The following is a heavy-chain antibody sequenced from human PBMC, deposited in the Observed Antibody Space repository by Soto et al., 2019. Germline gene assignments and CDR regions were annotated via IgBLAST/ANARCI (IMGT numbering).Heavy chain of an antibody. J-gene: IGHJ6*02. CDR1: GFTFSSYA. D-gene: IGHD2-15*01. Sequence: QVQLVESGGGVGQPGRSLRLSCAASGFTFSSYAMHCVRQAPVKGLEWVAVISYVGSNKYYADSGKGRFTISRDNSKNTLYRQMNSLRAEDTAVYYCARELKPPPWYCSGGSCYSAYYYYGMDVWGQGTTVTVSS. V-gene: IGHV3-30-3*01. CDR2: ISYVGSNK. CDR3: ARELKPPPWYCSGGSCYSAYYYYGMDV.